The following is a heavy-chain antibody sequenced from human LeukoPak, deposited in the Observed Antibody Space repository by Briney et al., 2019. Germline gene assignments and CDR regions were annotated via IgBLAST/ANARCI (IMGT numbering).Heavy chain of an antibody. CDR2: VYSGGST. Sequence: GGSLTLSCAASGLTLNNNYMRWVRQAPGKGLEWVSGVYSGGSTYYADSVKGRFTISRDNSKNTVVLQMNSLRAEDTAVYYCAREVAGSYGLFDYWGQGTLVTVSS. CDR3: AREVAGSYGLFDY. J-gene: IGHJ4*02. V-gene: IGHV3-66*01. CDR1: GLTLNNNY. D-gene: IGHD5-18*01.